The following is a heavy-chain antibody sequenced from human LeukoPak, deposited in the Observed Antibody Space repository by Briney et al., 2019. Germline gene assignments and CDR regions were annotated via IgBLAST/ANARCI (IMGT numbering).Heavy chain of an antibody. CDR1: GFTFSSYA. J-gene: IGHJ4*02. CDR2: ISYDGGNK. CDR3: TTDYTRRDGYTPV. V-gene: IGHV3-30-3*01. D-gene: IGHD5-24*01. Sequence: GGSLRLSCAVSGFTFSSYAMHWVRQAPGKGLEWVAVISYDGGNKYYADSVKGRFTISRDNSKNTLYLQMNSLRAEDTAVYYCTTDYTRRDGYTPVGGQGTLVTVSS.